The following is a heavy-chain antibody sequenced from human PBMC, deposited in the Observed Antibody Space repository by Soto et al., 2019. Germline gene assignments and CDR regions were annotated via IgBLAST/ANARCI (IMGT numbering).Heavy chain of an antibody. CDR3: ARQGSGWDPYYYYGMDV. CDR1: GYSFTSYW. D-gene: IGHD6-19*01. Sequence: EVQLVQSGAEVKKPGESLRISCKGSGYSFTSYWISWVRQMPGKGLEWMGRIDPSDSYTNYSPSFQGHVTISADKSISTAYLQWSSLKASDTAMYYCARQGSGWDPYYYYGMDVWGQGTTVTVSS. J-gene: IGHJ6*02. V-gene: IGHV5-10-1*03. CDR2: IDPSDSYT.